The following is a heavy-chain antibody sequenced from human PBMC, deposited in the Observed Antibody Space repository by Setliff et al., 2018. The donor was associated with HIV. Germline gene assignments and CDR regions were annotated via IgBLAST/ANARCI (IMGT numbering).Heavy chain of an antibody. CDR3: ARCMDYYDTSGYYQYYFDY. CDR2: INPKSDGT. CDR1: GYSFTDYY. J-gene: IGHJ4*02. D-gene: IGHD3-22*01. V-gene: IGHV1-2*04. Sequence: ASVKVSCKASGYSFTDYYIHWVRQAPGQGLEWMRWINPKSDGTNYAQKFQGWNTMTRDTSISTAYMELSRLRSDDTAVYYCARCMDYYDTSGYYQYYFDYWGQGTLVTVSS.